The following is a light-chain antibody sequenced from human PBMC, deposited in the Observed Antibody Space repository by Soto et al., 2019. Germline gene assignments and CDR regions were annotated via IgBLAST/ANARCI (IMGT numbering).Light chain of an antibody. J-gene: IGLJ2*01. CDR3: HSYDTMLSGPGV. CDR2: NNS. Sequence: QSVLTQPPSVSGAPGQRVTITCTGRSSSIGAGYDVHWYQQLPGTAPKLLIYNNSNRPSVVPDRVSGSKSGTSASLAITGLQDENEADYYCHSYDTMLSGPGVFGGGTKVTV. CDR1: SSSIGAGYD. V-gene: IGLV1-40*01.